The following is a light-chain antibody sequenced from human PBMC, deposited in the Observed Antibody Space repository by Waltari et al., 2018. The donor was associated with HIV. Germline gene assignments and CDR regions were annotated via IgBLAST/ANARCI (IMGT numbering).Light chain of an antibody. J-gene: IGLJ1*01. CDR2: RNN. CDR1: SSNIRSNY. V-gene: IGLV1-47*01. Sequence: QSVLTQPPSASGTPGPRVTISCSGSSSNIRSNYVYWYQQLPGTAPKLLIFRNNQRPSGVPDRFSGSKSGTSAALAISGLRSEDEAEYYCAAWDDSLSGYVFGTGTKVTVL. CDR3: AAWDDSLSGYV.